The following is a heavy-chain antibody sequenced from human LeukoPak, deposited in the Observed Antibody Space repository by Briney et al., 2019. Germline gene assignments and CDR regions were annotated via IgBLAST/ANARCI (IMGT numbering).Heavy chain of an antibody. Sequence: GASVKVSCKASGYTFTGYYMHWVRQAPGQGLEWMGWINPNSGGTNYAQKFQGRVTMTRDTSTSTVYMELSSLRSEDTAVYYCARELPSPPTRSGSGENWFDPWGQGTLVTVSS. J-gene: IGHJ5*02. CDR1: GYTFTGYY. V-gene: IGHV1-2*02. CDR2: INPNSGGT. CDR3: ARELPSPPTRSGSGENWFDP. D-gene: IGHD3-10*01.